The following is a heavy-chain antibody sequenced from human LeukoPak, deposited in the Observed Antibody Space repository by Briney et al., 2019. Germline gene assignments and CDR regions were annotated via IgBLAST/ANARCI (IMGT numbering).Heavy chain of an antibody. CDR2: IYYSGST. CDR1: GFTFSSYS. D-gene: IGHD6-13*01. Sequence: GSLRLSCAASGFTFSSYSMNWVGQAPGKGVEWIGSIYYSGSTYYNPSLKSRVTISVDTSKNQFSLKLSSVTAADTAVYYCAREGSSSWSPNWFDPWGQGTLVTVSS. CDR3: AREGSSSWSPNWFDP. V-gene: IGHV4-39*07. J-gene: IGHJ5*02.